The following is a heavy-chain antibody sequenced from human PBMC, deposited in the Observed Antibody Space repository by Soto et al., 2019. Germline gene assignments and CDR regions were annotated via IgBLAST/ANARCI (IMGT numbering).Heavy chain of an antibody. CDR2: INPSGGST. CDR1: GYTFTSYY. CDR3: ARAVQGPGIAAAGPVFDY. V-gene: IGHV1-46*01. D-gene: IGHD6-13*01. Sequence: VASVKVSCKASGYTFTSYYMHWVRQAPGQGLEWMGIINPSGGSTSYAQKFQGRVTMTRDTSTSTVYMELSSLRSEDTAVYYCARAVQGPGIAAAGPVFDYWGQGTRGTVSS. J-gene: IGHJ4*02.